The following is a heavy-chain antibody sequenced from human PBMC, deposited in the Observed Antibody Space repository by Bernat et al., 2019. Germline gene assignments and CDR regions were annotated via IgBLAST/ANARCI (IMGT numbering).Heavy chain of an antibody. V-gene: IGHV3-30-3*01. CDR1: GFTFSSYA. Sequence: QVQLVESGGGVVQPGRSLRLSCAASGFTFSSYAMHWVRQAPGKGLEWVAVMSYDGSNKYYADSVKGRFTISRDNSKNTLYLQMNSLRAEDTAVYYWAGEGFYYYGSGGYYDRDYYYYMDVWGKGTTVTVSS. J-gene: IGHJ6*03. D-gene: IGHD3-10*01. CDR3: AGEGFYYYGSGGYYDRDYYYYMDV. CDR2: MSYDGSNK.